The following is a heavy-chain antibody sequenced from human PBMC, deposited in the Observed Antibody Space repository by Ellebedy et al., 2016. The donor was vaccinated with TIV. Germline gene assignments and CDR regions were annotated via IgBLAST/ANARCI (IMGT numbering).Heavy chain of an antibody. Sequence: ASVKVSCKASGYTFTNYFMHWVRQAPGQGLEWMGRINPRGGSTIYAQNFQGRVTMTRDTSTTTVYMELSSLRSEDTAVYYCAREPTVGATSPFDSWGQGTLVTVSS. CDR2: INPRGGST. J-gene: IGHJ4*02. D-gene: IGHD1-26*01. CDR3: AREPTVGATSPFDS. V-gene: IGHV1-46*01. CDR1: GYTFTNYF.